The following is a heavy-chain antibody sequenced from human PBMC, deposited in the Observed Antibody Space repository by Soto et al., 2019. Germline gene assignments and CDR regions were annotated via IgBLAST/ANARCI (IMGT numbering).Heavy chain of an antibody. J-gene: IGHJ4*02. CDR3: ARQDVDIAMVPFDY. Sequence: SETLSLTCTVSGGSISSSSYYWGWIRQPPGKGLEWIGSIYYSGSTYYNPSLKSRVTISVDTSKNQFSLKLSSVTAADTAVYYCARQDVDIAMVPFDYWGQGTLVTVSS. D-gene: IGHD5-18*01. CDR1: GGSISSSSYY. CDR2: IYYSGST. V-gene: IGHV4-39*01.